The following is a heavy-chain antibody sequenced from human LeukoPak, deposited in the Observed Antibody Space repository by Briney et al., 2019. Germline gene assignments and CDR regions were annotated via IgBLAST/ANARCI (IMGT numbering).Heavy chain of an antibody. CDR1: GFTFSSYA. D-gene: IGHD2-2*01. Sequence: PGGSLILSCAASGFTFSSYAMSWVRQAPGKGLEWVSSINDSGDSTYYADSVKGRFTISRDNSKNTLYLLMNNLRAEDTAIFYCATAYCSSTSCPTWGQGTLVTVSS. CDR2: INDSGDST. V-gene: IGHV3-23*01. CDR3: ATAYCSSTSCPT. J-gene: IGHJ5*02.